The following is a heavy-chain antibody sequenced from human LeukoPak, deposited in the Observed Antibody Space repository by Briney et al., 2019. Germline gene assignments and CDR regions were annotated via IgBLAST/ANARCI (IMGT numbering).Heavy chain of an antibody. D-gene: IGHD5-18*01. CDR3: ATLSGYSYGFADY. J-gene: IGHJ4*02. V-gene: IGHV4-39*01. Sequence: SQTLSLTCTVSGGSISRSSYYWGWIRQPPGKGLEWIGSIYYSGSTYYNPSLKSRVTIFVDTSKNQFSLKLSSVTAADTAVYYCATLSGYSYGFADYWGQGTLVTVSS. CDR1: GGSISRSSYY. CDR2: IYYSGST.